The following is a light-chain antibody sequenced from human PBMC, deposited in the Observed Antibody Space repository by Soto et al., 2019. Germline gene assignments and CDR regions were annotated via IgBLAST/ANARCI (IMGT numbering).Light chain of an antibody. Sequence: EIVLTQSPDTLSLSPGERATLSCRASQNVGTYLTWFQQKPGQAPRRLIYDASTRVFGVPARFSGSGSVTDFTLTISSLEPEDFAVYYCQQCSKWPMFSFGQGTKLEI. V-gene: IGKV3-11*01. CDR2: DAS. CDR3: QQCSKWPMFS. CDR1: QNVGTY. J-gene: IGKJ2*01.